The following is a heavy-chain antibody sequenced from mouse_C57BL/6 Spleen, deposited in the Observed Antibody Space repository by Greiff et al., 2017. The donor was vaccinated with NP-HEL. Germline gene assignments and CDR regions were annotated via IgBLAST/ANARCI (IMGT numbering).Heavy chain of an antibody. V-gene: IGHV1-55*01. CDR2: IYPGSGST. Sequence: VQLQQPGAELVKPGASVKMSCKASGYTFTSYWITWVKQRPGQGLEWIGDIYPGSGSTNYNEKFKSKATLTADTSSSTAYMQLSSLTSEDSAVYYCARNNLDYWGQGTTLTVSS. CDR1: GYTFTSYW. J-gene: IGHJ2*01. D-gene: IGHD6-1*01. CDR3: ARNNLDY.